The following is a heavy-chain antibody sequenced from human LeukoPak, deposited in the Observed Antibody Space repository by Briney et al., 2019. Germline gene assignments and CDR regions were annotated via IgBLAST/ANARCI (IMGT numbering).Heavy chain of an antibody. V-gene: IGHV3-30*18. Sequence: GGSLRLSCAASGFTFSSYGMHWVRQAPGKGLEWVAVISYDGSNKYYADSVKGRFTISRDNSKNTLYLQMNSLRAEDTAVYYCAKVGATTYYYMDVWGKGTTVTISS. CDR1: GFTFSSYG. D-gene: IGHD1-26*01. CDR3: AKVGATTYYYMDV. J-gene: IGHJ6*03. CDR2: ISYDGSNK.